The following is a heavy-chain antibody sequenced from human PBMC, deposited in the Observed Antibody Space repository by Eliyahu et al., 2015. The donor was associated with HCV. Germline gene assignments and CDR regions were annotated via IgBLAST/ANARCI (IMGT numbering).Heavy chain of an antibody. V-gene: IGHV3-21*06. D-gene: IGHD1-14*01. CDR2: ISRDSNYI. CDR3: TREGPGMDRKDFDY. J-gene: IGHJ4*02. Sequence: EVHLMESGGGLVKPGGSXRLSCSASGFSXGDFSMNWVRQTPGKGPEWVAAISRDSNYIYYAHSVRGRFFVSRDNSQSSVYLQMSSLRDDDTAVYYCTREGPGMDRKDFDYWGQGTSVTVSS. CDR1: GFSXGDFS.